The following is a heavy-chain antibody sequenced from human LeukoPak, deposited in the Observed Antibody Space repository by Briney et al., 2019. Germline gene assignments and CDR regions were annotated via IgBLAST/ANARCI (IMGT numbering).Heavy chain of an antibody. CDR1: GGSISSGDYY. Sequence: SETLSLTCTVSGGSISSGDYYWSWIRQPPGKGLEWIGYIYYSGSTYYNPSLKSRVTISVDTSKNQFTLKLSSVTAADTAVYYCARVGGYPPYYYYGMDVWGQGTTVTVSS. CDR3: ARVGGYPPYYYYGMDV. D-gene: IGHD3-16*02. CDR2: IYYSGST. J-gene: IGHJ6*02. V-gene: IGHV4-30-4*01.